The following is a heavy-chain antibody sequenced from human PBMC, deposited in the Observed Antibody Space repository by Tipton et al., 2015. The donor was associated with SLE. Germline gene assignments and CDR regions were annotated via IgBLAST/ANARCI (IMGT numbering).Heavy chain of an antibody. V-gene: IGHV3-30-3*01. CDR3: AKDRAYYDFWSGYYPHWFDP. J-gene: IGHJ5*02. D-gene: IGHD3-3*01. Sequence: SLRLSCAASGFTFSRYAMHWVRQAPGKGLEWVADISNDGSNQAYAASVRGRFTISRDNSKNTLYLQMNSLRAEDTAVYYCAKDRAYYDFWSGYYPHWFDPWGQGTLVTVSS. CDR2: ISNDGSNQ. CDR1: GFTFSRYA.